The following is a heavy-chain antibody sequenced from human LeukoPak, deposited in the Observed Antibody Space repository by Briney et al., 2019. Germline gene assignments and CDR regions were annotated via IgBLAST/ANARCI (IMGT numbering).Heavy chain of an antibody. V-gene: IGHV1-8*01. D-gene: IGHD6-6*01. CDR2: MNPNSGNT. CDR3: ARALTFRPSIAAI. CDR1: GYTFASYD. Sequence: ASVKVSCKASGYTFASYDINWVRQATGQGLEWMGWMNPNSGNTGYAQKFQGRVTMTRNTSISTAYMELSSLRSEDTAVYYCARALTFRPSIAAIWGQGTLVTVSS. J-gene: IGHJ4*02.